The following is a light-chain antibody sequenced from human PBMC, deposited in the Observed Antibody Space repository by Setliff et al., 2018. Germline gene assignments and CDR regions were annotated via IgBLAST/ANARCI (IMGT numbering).Light chain of an antibody. J-gene: IGKJ4*01. V-gene: IGKV4-1*01. CDR3: QQHYSIPLT. CDR1: QSVLSTFNTKSY. Sequence: DIVMTQSPDSLAVSLGERATINCKSSQSVLSTFNTKSYVAWYQQKPGQSPRLLIYWASTRESGVPDRFAGSGSGTDFTLTISSLQAEDVALYYCQQHYSIPLTFGGGTKVDIK. CDR2: WAS.